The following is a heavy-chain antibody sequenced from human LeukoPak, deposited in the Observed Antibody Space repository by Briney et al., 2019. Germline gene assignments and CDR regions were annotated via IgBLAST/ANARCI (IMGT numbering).Heavy chain of an antibody. CDR2: ISAYNGNT. D-gene: IGHD5-12*01. CDR3: ARAKRGYSGYDFTEVIDY. J-gene: IGHJ4*02. V-gene: IGHV1-18*04. CDR1: GYTFTSYG. Sequence: ASVKVSCKASGYTFTSYGISWVRQAPGQGLEWMGWISAYNGNTNYAQKLQGRVTMTTDTSTSTAYMELRSLRSDDTAVYYRARAKRGYSGYDFTEVIDYWGQGTLVTVSS.